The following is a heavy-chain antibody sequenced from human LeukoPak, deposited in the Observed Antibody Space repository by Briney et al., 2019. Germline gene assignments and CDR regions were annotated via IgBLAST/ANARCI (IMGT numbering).Heavy chain of an antibody. D-gene: IGHD3-16*02. CDR2: IFYSGST. J-gene: IGHJ6*03. Sequence: PSETLSLTCAVYGGSFSGYYWGWVRQPPGKGLEWIGNIFYSGSTYYSPSLKSRVTISLDTSKNQFSLKLSSVTAADTAVYYCARAFYPGYYSYMAVWGKGTTVTVSS. CDR3: ARAFYPGYYSYMAV. CDR1: GGSFSGYY. V-gene: IGHV4-34*12.